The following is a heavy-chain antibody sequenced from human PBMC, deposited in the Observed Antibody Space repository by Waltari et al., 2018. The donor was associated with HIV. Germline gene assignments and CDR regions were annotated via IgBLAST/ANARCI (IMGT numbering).Heavy chain of an antibody. D-gene: IGHD2-15*01. CDR3: TRDLSSDEDYYAMDV. V-gene: IGHV3-21*01. CDR1: VFPSDTYT. J-gene: IGHJ6*04. CDR2: ISTTSRYI. Sequence: EVQLVESGGGQVKPGGPSEFSCLLSVFPSDTYTMTGAPQRPGKGLEWVSSISTTSRYIYYADSLKGRFTVSRDNAKNSLYLQMRDLRAEDTAVYYCTRDLSSDEDYYAMDVWGEGTTVTGSS.